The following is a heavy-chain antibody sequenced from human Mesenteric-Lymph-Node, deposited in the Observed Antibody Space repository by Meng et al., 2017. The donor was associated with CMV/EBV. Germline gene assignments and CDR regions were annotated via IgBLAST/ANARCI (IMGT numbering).Heavy chain of an antibody. CDR1: GGSISSSTGYF. V-gene: IGHV4-39*07. Sequence: SETLSLTCTVSGGSISSSTGYFWGWIRQTPGKGLEWIGTIHHSGSADYNPSLKSRVTISVDTSKNQFSLNLSSVTAADTAMYYCARDHCSGGSCYWFDPWGQGTLVTVSS. D-gene: IGHD2-15*01. J-gene: IGHJ5*02. CDR2: IHHSGSA. CDR3: ARDHCSGGSCYWFDP.